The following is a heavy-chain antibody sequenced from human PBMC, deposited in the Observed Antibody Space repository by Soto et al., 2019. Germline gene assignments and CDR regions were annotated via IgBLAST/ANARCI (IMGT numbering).Heavy chain of an antibody. V-gene: IGHV1-18*04. CDR1: GYTFTSYG. Sequence: QVPLVQSGAEVKKPGASVKVSCKASGYTFTSYGISWVRQAPGQGLEWMGWISAYNGNTNYAQKLQGRVTMTTDTSTSTAYMELRSLRSDDTAVYYCARTRGYDSSGYYSDFDYWGQGTLVTVSS. J-gene: IGHJ4*02. D-gene: IGHD3-22*01. CDR3: ARTRGYDSSGYYSDFDY. CDR2: ISAYNGNT.